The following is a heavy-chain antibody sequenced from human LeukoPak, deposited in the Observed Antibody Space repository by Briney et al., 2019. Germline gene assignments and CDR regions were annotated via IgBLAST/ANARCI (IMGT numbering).Heavy chain of an antibody. J-gene: IGHJ6*04. CDR1: GFIVSNNY. CDR3: AELGITMIGGV. Sequence: QAGGSLRLSCAASGFIVSNNYMSWVRQAPGKGLEWVSVIYGGGSTYYVDSVKGRFTVSRDNAKNSLYLQMNSLRAEDTAVYYCAELGITMIGGVWGKGTTVTISS. V-gene: IGHV3-53*01. D-gene: IGHD3-10*02. CDR2: IYGGGST.